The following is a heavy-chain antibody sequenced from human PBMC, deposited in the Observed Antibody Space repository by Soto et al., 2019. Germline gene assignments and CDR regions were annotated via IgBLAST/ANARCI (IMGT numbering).Heavy chain of an antibody. D-gene: IGHD1-26*01. J-gene: IGHJ3*01. Sequence: QVQLVQSGAEVKKPGSSVKVSCKASGGTFSSYGITWVRQAPVQGLEWMGGIVPIFGSINLAQKFRGRLTITPDKSTSTVYMELSSLTSEDTAVYYCASRERVDAFDVWGQGTMVTVSS. V-gene: IGHV1-69*06. CDR2: IVPIFGSI. CDR1: GGTFSSYG. CDR3: ASRERVDAFDV.